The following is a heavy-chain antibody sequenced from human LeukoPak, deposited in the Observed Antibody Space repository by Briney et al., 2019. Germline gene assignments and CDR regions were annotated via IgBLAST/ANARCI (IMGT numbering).Heavy chain of an antibody. CDR2: ISSSSSYI. V-gene: IGHV3-21*01. J-gene: IGHJ6*02. Sequence: GGSLRLSCVVSGFTFSSSNMNWVRQAPGRGLEWVSSISSSSSYIYYADSVKGRFTISRDNAKNSLSLQMNSLRAEDTAVYYCATEKNYGDYNAYGMDVWGQGTTVIASS. CDR3: ATEKNYGDYNAYGMDV. CDR1: GFTFSSSN. D-gene: IGHD4-17*01.